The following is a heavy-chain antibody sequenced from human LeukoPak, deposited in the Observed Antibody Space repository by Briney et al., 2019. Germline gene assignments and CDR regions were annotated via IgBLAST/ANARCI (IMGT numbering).Heavy chain of an antibody. Sequence: GASVKVSCKASGGTFSSYAISWVRQAPGQGLEWMGGIIPIFGTANYAQKFQGRVTITADESTSTAYMELSSLRSEDTAVYYCARGPASSSPHFDYWGQGTLVTVSS. V-gene: IGHV1-69*13. D-gene: IGHD6-6*01. CDR1: GGTFSSYA. J-gene: IGHJ4*02. CDR2: IIPIFGTA. CDR3: ARGPASSSPHFDY.